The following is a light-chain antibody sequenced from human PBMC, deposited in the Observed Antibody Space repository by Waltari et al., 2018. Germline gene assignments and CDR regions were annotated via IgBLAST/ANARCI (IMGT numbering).Light chain of an antibody. CDR2: STN. CDR1: SGADSLSFS. V-gene: IGLV8-61*01. Sequence: QTVVTQAPSFSVSPGGTVTPTCALRSGADSLSFSPCWCQQTPGQAPRTLIYSTNTRSSGVPDRFSGSILGGKAALTITGAQADDESDYYCVLYLPSSIWVFGGGTKLTVL. J-gene: IGLJ3*02. CDR3: VLYLPSSIWV.